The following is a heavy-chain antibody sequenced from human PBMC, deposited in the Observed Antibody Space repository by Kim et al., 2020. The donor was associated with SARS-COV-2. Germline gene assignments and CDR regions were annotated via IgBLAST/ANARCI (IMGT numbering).Heavy chain of an antibody. J-gene: IGHJ4*02. V-gene: IGHV3-74*01. Sequence: GRDYADSVQGRFTISRDNSKNTLYLQMNRLRAEDTAVYYCARDPMLRGSYWCQGILVTVSS. CDR3: ARDPMLRGSY. CDR2: GR. D-gene: IGHD3-10*01.